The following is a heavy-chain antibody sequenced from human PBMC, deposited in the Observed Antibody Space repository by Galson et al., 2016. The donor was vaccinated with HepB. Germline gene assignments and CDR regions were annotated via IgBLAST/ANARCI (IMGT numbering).Heavy chain of an antibody. V-gene: IGHV4-4*02. CDR2: IYHSGST. CDR3: ARGLWVGRAKTTKYIHQVTGKLGENFPH. J-gene: IGHJ1*01. D-gene: IGHD3-10*01. Sequence: SETLSLTCAVSGASMSSHNWWSWVRQSPGKGLEWIGEIYHSGSTNYNPSLKSRVTMSVDTSKKQFSLRLSSVIAADAAVYFCARGLWVGRAKTTKYIHQVTGKLGENFPHWGQGSRVTVSS. CDR1: GASMSSHNW.